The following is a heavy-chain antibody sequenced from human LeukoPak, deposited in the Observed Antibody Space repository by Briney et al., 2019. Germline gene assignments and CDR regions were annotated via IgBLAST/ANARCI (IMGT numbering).Heavy chain of an antibody. CDR1: GGSISSYY. D-gene: IGHD4-17*01. CDR2: IYTSGST. CDR3: ARVERDRLRPSYFDL. J-gene: IGHJ2*01. Sequence: SEPLSLICTVSGGSISSYYWSWIRQPAGKGLEWIGRIYTSGSTNYNPSLKSRVTMSVDTSKNQFSLKLSSVTAADTAVYYCARVERDRLRPSYFDLWGRGTLVTVSS. V-gene: IGHV4-4*07.